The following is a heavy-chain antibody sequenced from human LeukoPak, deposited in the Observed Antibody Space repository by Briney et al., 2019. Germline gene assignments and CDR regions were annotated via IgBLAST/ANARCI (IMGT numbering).Heavy chain of an antibody. V-gene: IGHV3-21*01. J-gene: IGHJ4*02. CDR2: ISSSSSYI. CDR3: ARGQWLASSY. Sequence: GGSLRLSCAASGLTFSSYSMNWVRQAPGKGLEWVSSISSSSSYIYYADSVKGRFTISRDSAKNSLYLQMNSLRAEDTAVYYCARGQWLASSYWGQGTLVTVSS. CDR1: GLTFSSYS. D-gene: IGHD6-19*01.